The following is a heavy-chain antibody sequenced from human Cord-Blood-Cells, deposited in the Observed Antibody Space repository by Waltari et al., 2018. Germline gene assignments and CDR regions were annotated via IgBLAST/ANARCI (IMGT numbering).Heavy chain of an antibody. D-gene: IGHD2-15*01. J-gene: IGHJ4*02. CDR1: GGPFSGYY. CDR3: ARHDPLGYCSGGSCHYFDY. V-gene: IGHV4-34*01. CDR2: INHRGST. Sequence: QVQLQQWGAGLLKPSATLSLTCAVDGGPFSGYYWSWIRQPPGTGLEWIGEINHRGSTNYNPSLKSRVTISVDTSKNQFSLKLSSVTAADTAVYYCARHDPLGYCSGGSCHYFDYWGQGTLVTVSS.